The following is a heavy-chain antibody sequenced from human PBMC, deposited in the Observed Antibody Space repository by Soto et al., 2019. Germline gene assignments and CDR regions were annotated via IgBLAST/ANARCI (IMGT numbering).Heavy chain of an antibody. CDR2: INSDGSST. V-gene: IGHV3-74*01. Sequence: GGSLRLSCAASGFTFSSYWMHWVRQAPGKGLVWVSRINSDGSSTSYADSVKGRFTISRDNAKNTLYLQMNSLRAEDTAVYYCARVGYYYYYGMDVWGQGTTVTVSS. CDR3: ARVGYYYYYGMDV. CDR1: GFTFSSYW. J-gene: IGHJ6*02.